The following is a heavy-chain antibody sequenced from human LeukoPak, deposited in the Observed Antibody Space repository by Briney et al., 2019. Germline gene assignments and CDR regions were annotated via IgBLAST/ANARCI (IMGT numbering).Heavy chain of an antibody. D-gene: IGHD3-3*01. CDR1: GFTFTNSA. Sequence: GTSVKVSCKASGFTFTNSAMQRVRQARGQRLEWIGWIVVGSGNTNYAQRFQERVTITRDMSTSTTYMELSSLRSEDTAVYYCAADPDYDFWSGYYDWGQGALVTVSS. J-gene: IGHJ4*02. CDR3: AADPDYDFWSGYYD. V-gene: IGHV1-58*02. CDR2: IVVGSGNT.